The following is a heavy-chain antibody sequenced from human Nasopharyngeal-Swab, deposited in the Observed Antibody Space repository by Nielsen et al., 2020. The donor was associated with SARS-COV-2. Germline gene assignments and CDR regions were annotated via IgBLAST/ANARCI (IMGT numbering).Heavy chain of an antibody. Sequence: SETLSLTCAVYRGTFSGYSWSWIRQAPGKGLEWIGGIKHSGSANYHPSLKSRVTMSVDMSKNQFSLKVTSVTAADTAVYSCARGVIEGRPGPGYMDVWGKGTTVTVSS. CDR2: IKHSGSA. J-gene: IGHJ6*03. CDR3: ARGVIEGRPGPGYMDV. CDR1: RGTFSGYS. D-gene: IGHD6-6*01. V-gene: IGHV4-34*01.